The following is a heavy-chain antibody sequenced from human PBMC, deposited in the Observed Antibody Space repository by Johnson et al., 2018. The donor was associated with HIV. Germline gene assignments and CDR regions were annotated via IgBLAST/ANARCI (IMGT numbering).Heavy chain of an antibody. Sequence: VQVVESGGGLVQPGGSLRLSCAASGFTLSSYDMHWVRQAPGKGLEWVSAISDSGGSTYYADSVKGRFTISRDNSKNTLYLQMNSLRAEDTAVYYCARDRSSGWYGRVDAFDIWGQGTMVTVSS. D-gene: IGHD6-19*01. CDR3: ARDRSSGWYGRVDAFDI. V-gene: IGHV3-23*04. CDR2: ISDSGGST. CDR1: GFTLSSYD. J-gene: IGHJ3*02.